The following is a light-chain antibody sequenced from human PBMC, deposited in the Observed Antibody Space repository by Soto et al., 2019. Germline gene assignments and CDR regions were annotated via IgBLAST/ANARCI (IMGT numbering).Light chain of an antibody. J-gene: IGKJ1*01. Sequence: EIVLTQSPGTLSLSPGDRATLACRASQSVSSSYLAWYQHNPGQAPRLLIYGASSRATGIPDRFGGSGSGTDFTLTNSRLEPEAFAVYYCKQYGSSPPWTFGQGTKVEIK. CDR2: GAS. V-gene: IGKV3-20*01. CDR3: KQYGSSPPWT. CDR1: QSVSSSY.